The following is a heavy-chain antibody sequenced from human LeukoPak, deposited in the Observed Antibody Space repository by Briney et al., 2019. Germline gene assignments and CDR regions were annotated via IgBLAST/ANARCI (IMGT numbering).Heavy chain of an antibody. J-gene: IGHJ4*02. CDR2: IIPIFGTA. Sequence: GASVKVSCKASGYTFNNHYMYWVRQAPGQGLEWMGGIIPIFGTANYAQKFQGRVTITADESTSTAYMELSSLRSEDTAVYCCARGTYFDYWGQGTLVTVSS. V-gene: IGHV1-69*13. CDR1: GYTFNNHY. CDR3: ARGTYFDY.